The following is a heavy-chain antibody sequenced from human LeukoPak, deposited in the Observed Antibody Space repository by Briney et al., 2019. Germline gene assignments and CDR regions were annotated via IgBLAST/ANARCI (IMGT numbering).Heavy chain of an antibody. J-gene: IGHJ4*02. V-gene: IGHV3-7*05. CDR1: GFTFSSYW. D-gene: IGHD1-1*01. CDR3: TRDRSGQD. Sequence: GGSLRLTCAASGFTFSSYWMSWVRQAPGKGLQWVASIKQDGSEKYYVDSVKGRFTISRDNAKNSLYLQMSSLRAEDTAVYYCTRDRSGQDWGQGTLVTVSS. CDR2: IKQDGSEK.